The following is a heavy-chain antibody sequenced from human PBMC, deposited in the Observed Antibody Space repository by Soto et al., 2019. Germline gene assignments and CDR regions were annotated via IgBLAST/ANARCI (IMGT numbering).Heavy chain of an antibody. D-gene: IGHD6-13*01. CDR1: GGSISSGGYY. Sequence: SETLSLTCTVSGGSISSGGYYWSWIRQHPGKGLEWIGYIYYSGSTYYNPSLKSRVTISVDTSKNQFPLKLSSVTAADTAVYYCARDRSSSWYSPGGMDVWGQGTTVTVSS. J-gene: IGHJ6*02. CDR2: IYYSGST. CDR3: ARDRSSSWYSPGGMDV. V-gene: IGHV4-31*03.